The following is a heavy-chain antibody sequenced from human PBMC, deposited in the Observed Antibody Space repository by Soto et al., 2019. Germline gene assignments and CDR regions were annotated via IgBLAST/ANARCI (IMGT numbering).Heavy chain of an antibody. J-gene: IGHJ6*02. V-gene: IGHV1-18*01. D-gene: IGHD3-10*01. Sequence: GASVKVSCKASGYTFTSYGISWVRQAPGQGLEWMGWISAYNGNTNYAQKLQGRVTMTTDTSTSTAYMELRSLRSDDTAVYYCARDHRFYGPGSVNYYYYGMDVWGQGTTVTVSS. CDR1: GYTFTSYG. CDR3: ARDHRFYGPGSVNYYYYGMDV. CDR2: ISAYNGNT.